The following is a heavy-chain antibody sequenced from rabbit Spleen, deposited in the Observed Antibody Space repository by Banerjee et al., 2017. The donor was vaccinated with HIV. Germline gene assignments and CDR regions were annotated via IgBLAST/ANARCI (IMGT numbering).Heavy chain of an antibody. Sequence: QLEESAGGLVQPGGSLKLSCKASGFTLSSYYMNWVRQAPGKGLEWIGYIDPVFGITYYANWVNGRFSISRENAQNTVLLQMTSLTAADTATYFCARDAGSRDYIDGVFNLWGQGTLVTVS. CDR2: IDPVFGIT. CDR1: GFTLSSYY. V-gene: IGHV1S7*01. J-gene: IGHJ4*01. CDR3: ARDAGSRDYIDGVFNL. D-gene: IGHD8-1*01.